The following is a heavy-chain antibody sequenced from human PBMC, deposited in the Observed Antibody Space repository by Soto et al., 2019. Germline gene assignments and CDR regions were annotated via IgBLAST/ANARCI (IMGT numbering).Heavy chain of an antibody. D-gene: IGHD1-7*01. CDR3: AIPLARTTPFDY. CDR2: IDPSDSYI. Sequence: EVQLAQSGAELKKPGESLRISCQASGYTFTNYYIAWVRQVPGKGLEWMGRIDPSDSYIKYSPSFEGHVTMSVDKSISTAFLQWSRLEASDTAMYFCAIPLARTTPFDYWGQGSLVTVSS. CDR1: GYTFTNYY. V-gene: IGHV5-10-1*03. J-gene: IGHJ4*02.